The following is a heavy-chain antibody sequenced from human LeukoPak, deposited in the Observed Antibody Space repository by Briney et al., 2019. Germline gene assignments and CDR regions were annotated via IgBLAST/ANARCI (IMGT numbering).Heavy chain of an antibody. CDR3: ARGQGYYYGSGSRIGTFDY. V-gene: IGHV4-59*01. Sequence: PSETLSLTCTVSGGSISSYYWSWIRQPPGKGLEWIGYIYYSGSTNYNPSLKSRVTISVDTSKNQFSLKLSSVTAADTAVYYCARGQGYYYGSGSRIGTFDYWGQGTLVTVSS. J-gene: IGHJ4*02. CDR2: IYYSGST. CDR1: GGSISSYY. D-gene: IGHD3-10*01.